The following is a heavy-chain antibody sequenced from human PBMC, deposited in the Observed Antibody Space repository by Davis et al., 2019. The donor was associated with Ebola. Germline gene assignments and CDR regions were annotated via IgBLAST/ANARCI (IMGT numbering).Heavy chain of an antibody. Sequence: PGGSLRLSCAASGFTFSSYGMHWVRQAPGKGLEWVAVISYDGSNNYYADSVKGRFTISRDNSKNTLYLQMNSLRAEDTAVYYCAKDRGSSGWLVDYWGQGTLVTVSS. D-gene: IGHD6-19*01. J-gene: IGHJ4*02. CDR1: GFTFSSYG. V-gene: IGHV3-30*18. CDR2: ISYDGSNN. CDR3: AKDRGSSGWLVDY.